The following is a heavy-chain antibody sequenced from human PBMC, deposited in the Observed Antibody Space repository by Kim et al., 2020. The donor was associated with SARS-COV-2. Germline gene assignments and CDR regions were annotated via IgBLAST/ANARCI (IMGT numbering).Heavy chain of an antibody. CDR1: GYTFTGYY. CDR3: ARVQGIRGYSSGWNHDY. CDR2: INPNSGGT. V-gene: IGHV1-2*06. D-gene: IGHD6-19*01. Sequence: ASVKVSCKASGYTFTGYYMHWVRQAPGQGLEWMGRINPNSGGTNYAQKFQGRVTMTRDTSISTAYMELSRLRSDDTAVYYCARVQGIRGYSSGWNHDYWGQGTLVTVSS. J-gene: IGHJ4*02.